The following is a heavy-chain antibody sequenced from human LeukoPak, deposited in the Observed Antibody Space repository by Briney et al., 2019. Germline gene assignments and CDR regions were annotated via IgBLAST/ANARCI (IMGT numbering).Heavy chain of an antibody. CDR2: FGHGRNA. Sequence: RTSETLSLTCTLSGGSINTNDYYWGWIRQPPGKGLEWIGSFGHGRNAFCNPSLQSRVTISVDASTNQFSLRLTSATAADTAMYYCGRHAPYRNFDLWGQGTLVTVSS. CDR1: GGSINTNDYY. CDR3: GRHAPYRNFDL. V-gene: IGHV4-39*01. J-gene: IGHJ5*02. D-gene: IGHD3-16*02.